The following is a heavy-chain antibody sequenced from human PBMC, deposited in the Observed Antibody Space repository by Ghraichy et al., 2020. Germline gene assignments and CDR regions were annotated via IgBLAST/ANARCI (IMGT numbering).Heavy chain of an antibody. D-gene: IGHD3-3*01. CDR2: ISSSSSTI. CDR1: GFTFSSYS. Sequence: GESLNISCAASGFTFSSYSMNWVRQAPGKGLEWVSYISSSSSTIYYADSVKGRFTISRDNAKNSLYLQMNSLRDEDTAVYYCARDKPAGGFGVVIIDAFDIWGQGTMVTVSS. J-gene: IGHJ3*02. CDR3: ARDKPAGGFGVVIIDAFDI. V-gene: IGHV3-48*02.